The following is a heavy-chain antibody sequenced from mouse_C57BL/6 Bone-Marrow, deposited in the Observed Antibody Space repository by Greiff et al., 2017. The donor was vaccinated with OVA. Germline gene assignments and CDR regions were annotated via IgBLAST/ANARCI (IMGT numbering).Heavy chain of an antibody. J-gene: IGHJ3*01. Sequence: EVKLVESGGGLVQPGESLKLSCESNEYEFPSHDMSWVRKTPEKRLELVAAINSDGGSTYYPDTMEGRFIISRDTTKKTLYLQMSRLRSEDTALYYCARLSLGRGFAYWGQGTLVTVSA. CDR1: EYEFPSHD. CDR3: ARLSLGRGFAY. CDR2: INSDGGST. V-gene: IGHV5-2*01. D-gene: IGHD4-1*01.